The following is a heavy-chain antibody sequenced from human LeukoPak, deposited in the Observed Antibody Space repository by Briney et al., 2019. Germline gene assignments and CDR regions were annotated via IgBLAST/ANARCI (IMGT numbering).Heavy chain of an antibody. J-gene: IGHJ3*02. CDR3: ARRHSGEEAFDI. CDR1: GFTFNTYA. CDR2: ISSNGGRT. D-gene: IGHD2-15*01. V-gene: IGHV3-64*01. Sequence: GGSLRLSCAASGFTFNTYAMHWVRQAPGKGLEYVSAISSNGGRTYYANSVRGRFTISRDNSKNTLYLQMGSLRAEDMAVYYCARRHSGEEAFDIWGQGTMVTVSS.